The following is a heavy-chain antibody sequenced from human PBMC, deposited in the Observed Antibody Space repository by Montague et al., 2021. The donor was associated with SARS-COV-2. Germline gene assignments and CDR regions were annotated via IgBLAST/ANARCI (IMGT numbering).Heavy chain of an antibody. CDR2: IYYSGRT. J-gene: IGHJ4*02. Sequence: SETLSLTCTVSGGSISSYYWNWIRQPPGKGLEWIGYIYYSGRTNYNPSLKSRVTISVDTSKNQFSLKLSSVTAADTAVYYCARGGGSGYRYYFDYRGQGSLVTVSS. D-gene: IGHD3-22*01. CDR1: GGSISSYY. CDR3: ARGGGSGYRYYFDY. V-gene: IGHV4-59*01.